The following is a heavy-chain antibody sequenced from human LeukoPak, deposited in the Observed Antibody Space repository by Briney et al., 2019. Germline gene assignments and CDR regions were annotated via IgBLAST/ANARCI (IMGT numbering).Heavy chain of an antibody. D-gene: IGHD3-9*01. CDR2: ISSSSSTI. Sequence: GGSLRLSCAASGFTFSSYSMNWVRQAPGKGLEWVSYISSSSSTIYYADSVKGRFTISRDNAKNSLYLQMNSLRAEDTAVYYCARESPGILTGYYHDTLDYWGQGTLVTVSS. V-gene: IGHV3-48*01. CDR3: ARESPGILTGYYHDTLDY. J-gene: IGHJ4*02. CDR1: GFTFSSYS.